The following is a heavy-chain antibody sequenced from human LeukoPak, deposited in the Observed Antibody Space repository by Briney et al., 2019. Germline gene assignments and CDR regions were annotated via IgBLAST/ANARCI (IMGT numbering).Heavy chain of an antibody. CDR3: ARDSDHDFWSGYYNGPD. CDR2: IFSGGAT. J-gene: IGHJ4*02. Sequence: PGGSLRLSCAASGLTVSTNYMGWVRQAPGKGLEWVSVIFSGGATYYADSVKGRFIMSRDSSGNTLYLQMDSLRAEDTAVYYCARDSDHDFWSGYYNGPDWGQGTLVTVSS. D-gene: IGHD3-3*01. CDR1: GLTVSTNY. V-gene: IGHV3-66*01.